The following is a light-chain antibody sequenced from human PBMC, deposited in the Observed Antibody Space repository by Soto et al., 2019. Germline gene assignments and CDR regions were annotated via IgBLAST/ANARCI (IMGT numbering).Light chain of an antibody. CDR2: AAS. CDR1: QGISTF. CDR3: QQLHSYPIT. V-gene: IGKV1-12*01. J-gene: IGKJ5*01. Sequence: DIQMTQSPSSVSASVGDRVTITFRASQGISTFLAWYQQKAGKAPKPLIYAASTLQSGVSSRFSGSGSGTDFTLTISSLQPEDSAIYYCQQLHSYPITFGHGTRLEI.